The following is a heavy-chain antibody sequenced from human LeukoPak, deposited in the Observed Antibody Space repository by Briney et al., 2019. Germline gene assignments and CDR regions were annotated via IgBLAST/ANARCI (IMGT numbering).Heavy chain of an antibody. D-gene: IGHD1-26*01. CDR1: GFTFSSYA. CDR3: AKVNSGSYLFYFDY. CDR2: ISGSGGST. V-gene: IGHV3-23*01. Sequence: GGSLRLSCAASGFTFSSYAMSWVRQAPGKGLEGVSAISGSGGSTFYADSVKGRFTTSRDNSKNTLYLQMDNLRAEDTALYYCAKVNSGSYLFYFDYWGQGTLATVSS. J-gene: IGHJ4*02.